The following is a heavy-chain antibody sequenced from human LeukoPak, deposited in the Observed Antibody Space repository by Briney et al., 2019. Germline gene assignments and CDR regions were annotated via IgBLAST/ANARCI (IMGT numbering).Heavy chain of an antibody. CDR1: GFTFSSYS. Sequence: GGSLRLSCAASGFTFSSYSMNWVRQAPGKGLEWVSSISSSSSYIYYADSVKGRFTISRDNAKNSLYLQMNSLRAEDTAVYYCARGPRSSSWPTEYWGQGTLVTVPS. V-gene: IGHV3-21*01. D-gene: IGHD6-13*01. J-gene: IGHJ4*02. CDR2: ISSSSSYI. CDR3: ARGPRSSSWPTEY.